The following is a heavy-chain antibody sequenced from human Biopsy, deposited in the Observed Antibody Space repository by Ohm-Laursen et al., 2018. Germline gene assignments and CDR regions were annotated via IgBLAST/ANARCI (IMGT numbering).Heavy chain of an antibody. CDR1: GVSINGGRYY. D-gene: IGHD3-22*01. CDR2: IFNSANT. V-gene: IGHV4-31*01. CDR3: ARGDYFDSNGYFWFDP. Sequence: SQTLSLTCIVSGVSINGGRYYWNWIRHHPGKGLEWIGNIFNSANTYYNPSLKNLITISGDTSKNQFSLKLNSVTAADTAVYYCARGDYFDSNGYFWFDPWGQGTLVTVSS. J-gene: IGHJ5*02.